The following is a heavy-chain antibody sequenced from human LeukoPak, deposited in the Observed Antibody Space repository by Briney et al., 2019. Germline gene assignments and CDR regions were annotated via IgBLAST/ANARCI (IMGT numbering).Heavy chain of an antibody. D-gene: IGHD1-26*01. V-gene: IGHV1-18*04. Sequence: ASVKVSCKASGFRFSSFGVSWVRQAPGQGLEWMGWISNYFGVTHYAEKFEDRVTMTVDTSTTTVYMELRSLKYDDTAIYYCARDSDYSGNGNGDWFDRWGHGTVVTVSS. CDR2: ISNYFGVT. CDR3: ARDSDYSGNGNGDWFDR. CDR1: GFRFSSFG. J-gene: IGHJ5*02.